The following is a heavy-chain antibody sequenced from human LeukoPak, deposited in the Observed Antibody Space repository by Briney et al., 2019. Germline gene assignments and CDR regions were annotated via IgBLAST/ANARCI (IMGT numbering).Heavy chain of an antibody. V-gene: IGHV1-24*01. CDR1: GYTLTELS. Sequence: GASVKVSCKVSGYTLTELSMHWVRQAPGKGLEWMGGFDPEDGETIYAQKFQGRVTMTEDTSTDTAYMELSRLRSDDTAVYYCARYYGRNKLFDYWGQGTLVTVSS. J-gene: IGHJ4*02. D-gene: IGHD3-10*01. CDR2: FDPEDGET. CDR3: ARYYGRNKLFDY.